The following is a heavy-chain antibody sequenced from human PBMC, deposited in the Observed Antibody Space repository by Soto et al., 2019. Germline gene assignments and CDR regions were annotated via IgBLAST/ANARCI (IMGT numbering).Heavy chain of an antibody. CDR2: MNPNSGNT. CDR1: GYTFTSYD. D-gene: IGHD3-3*01. Sequence: ASVKVSCKASGYTFTSYDINWVRQATGQGLEWMGWMNPNSGNTGYAQKFQGRVTMTRNTSISTAYMELSSLRSEDTAVYYCARPYDFWSGYYPGSYYYYMDVWGKGTTVTVSS. V-gene: IGHV1-8*01. CDR3: ARPYDFWSGYYPGSYYYYMDV. J-gene: IGHJ6*03.